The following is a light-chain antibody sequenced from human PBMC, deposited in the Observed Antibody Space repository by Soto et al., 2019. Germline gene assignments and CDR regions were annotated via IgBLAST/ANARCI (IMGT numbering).Light chain of an antibody. CDR3: QQYSSYWYT. CDR1: QSVGSW. CDR2: KAS. Sequence: DIQMTQSPSTLSASVGDRVTITCRASQSVGSWLAWYQQKPGKAPKLLIYKASSLESGVPSRFSGSGSGTEVTLTISSLQPDDFATYYCQQYSSYWYTFGQGTKLEIK. J-gene: IGKJ2*01. V-gene: IGKV1-5*03.